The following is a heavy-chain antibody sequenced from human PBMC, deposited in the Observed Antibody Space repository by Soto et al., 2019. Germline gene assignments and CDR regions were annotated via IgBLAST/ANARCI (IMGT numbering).Heavy chain of an antibody. J-gene: IGHJ6*01. CDR2: ISSSSSYI. CDR1: GFTLRSYS. Sequence: GSLLLSRAAPGFTLRSYSTSCVLQAPGKGLEGVSSISSSSSYIYYADSVKGRFTISRYNAQNSLYLQMNRLSAEDTAVYYCARVTQRQNWNYALAYYYGMDVWGQGTPVTGSS. CDR3: ARVTQRQNWNYALAYYYGMDV. V-gene: IGHV3-21*01. D-gene: IGHD1-7*01.